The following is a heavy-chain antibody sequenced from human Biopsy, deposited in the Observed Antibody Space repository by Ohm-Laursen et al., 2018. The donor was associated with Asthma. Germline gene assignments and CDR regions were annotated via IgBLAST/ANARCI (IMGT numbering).Heavy chain of an antibody. D-gene: IGHD3-9*01. V-gene: IGHV1-3*01. J-gene: IGHJ3*02. Sequence: ATVKISCKASGYTFINYAIHWVRQAPGHSLEWMGWINAANGNTKYSQKFQGRLTISRGTSASTAYMDLSSLRSEDTAVYYCARTYFDFLTGQVHDAFAMWGQGTMVTVSS. CDR1: GYTFINYA. CDR2: INAANGNT. CDR3: ARTYFDFLTGQVHDAFAM.